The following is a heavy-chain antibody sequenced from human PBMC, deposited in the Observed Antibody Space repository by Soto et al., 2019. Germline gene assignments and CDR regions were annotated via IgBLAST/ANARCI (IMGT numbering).Heavy chain of an antibody. V-gene: IGHV4-4*02. D-gene: IGHD3-9*01. CDR1: GGSISSSNW. CDR2: IYHSGST. J-gene: IGHJ5*02. Sequence: PSETLSLTCAVSGGSISSSNWWSWVRQPPGKGLEWIGEIYHSGSTNYNPSLKSRVTISVDKSKNQFSLKLSSVTAADTAVYYCASTLDSHAAGHWFDPWGQGTLVTVSS. CDR3: ASTLDSHAAGHWFDP.